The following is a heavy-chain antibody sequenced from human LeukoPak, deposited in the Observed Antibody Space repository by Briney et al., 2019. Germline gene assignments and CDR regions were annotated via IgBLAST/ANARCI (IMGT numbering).Heavy chain of an antibody. CDR2: ISGRGGSA. Sequence: GGSLRLSCAASGFTFSRYAMSWVRQAPGKGLEWVSAISGRGGSAYYADPVKGRFTISRDSSKNTLYLQMSSLRAEDTAVYYCAKLSDDYYFYGMDVWGQGTTVTVSS. CDR3: AKLSDDYYFYGMDV. CDR1: GFTFSRYA. D-gene: IGHD2-21*01. J-gene: IGHJ6*02. V-gene: IGHV3-23*01.